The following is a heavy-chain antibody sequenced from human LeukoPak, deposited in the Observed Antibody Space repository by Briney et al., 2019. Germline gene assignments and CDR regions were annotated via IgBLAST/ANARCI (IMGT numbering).Heavy chain of an antibody. V-gene: IGHV1-2*02. CDR2: INPKNGGT. CDR3: ARRGAYFDY. Sequence: ASVKVSCKTSVYSFTGYYMHWVRQAPRQGLEWMGWINPKNGGTNYPQKFQGRVTVTTDTSVGTDYMELSSLASDDTAVYYCARRGAYFDYWRQGTLVTVSS. CDR1: VYSFTGYY. J-gene: IGHJ4*02.